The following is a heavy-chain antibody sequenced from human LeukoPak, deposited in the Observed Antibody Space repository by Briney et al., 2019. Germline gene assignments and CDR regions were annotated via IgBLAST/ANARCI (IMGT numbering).Heavy chain of an antibody. D-gene: IGHD2-2*01. CDR3: AAAYQLLPPGNWFDP. J-gene: IGHJ5*02. Sequence: SVNVSCKASGFTFTSSAVQWVRQARGQRLEWIGWIVVGSGNTNYAQKFQERVTITRDMSTSTAYMELSSLRSEDTAVYYCAAAYQLLPPGNWFDPWGQGTLVTVSS. V-gene: IGHV1-58*01. CDR1: GFTFTSSA. CDR2: IVVGSGNT.